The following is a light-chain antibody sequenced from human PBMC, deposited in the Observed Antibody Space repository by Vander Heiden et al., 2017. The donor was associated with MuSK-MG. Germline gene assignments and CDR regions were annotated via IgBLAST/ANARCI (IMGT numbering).Light chain of an antibody. Sequence: EIVLTQSPGTLSLSPGEIATLSCRASQSVSSNYLAWYQQKPGQAPRLLIYGASSRTTGTPDRFSGSASGTDFTLTISRLEPEDFAVYHCHQYGTSRRTFGPGTKVEIK. V-gene: IGKV3-20*01. CDR2: GAS. J-gene: IGKJ1*01. CDR1: QSVSSNY. CDR3: HQYGTSRRT.